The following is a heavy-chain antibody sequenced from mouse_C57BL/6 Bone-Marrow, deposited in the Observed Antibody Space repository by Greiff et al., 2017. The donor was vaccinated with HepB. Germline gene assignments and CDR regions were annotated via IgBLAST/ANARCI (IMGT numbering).Heavy chain of an antibody. D-gene: IGHD1-1*01. CDR3: ARDAGSKGGYYAMDY. CDR2: SRNKANDYTT. Sequence: EVNVVDSGGGLVQSGRSLRLSCATSGFTFSDFYMEWVRQAPGKGLEWIAASRNKANDYTTEYSASVKGRFIVSRDTSQSILYLQMNALRAEDTAIYYCARDAGSKGGYYAMDYWGQGTSVTVSS. V-gene: IGHV7-1*01. CDR1: GFTFSDFY. J-gene: IGHJ4*01.